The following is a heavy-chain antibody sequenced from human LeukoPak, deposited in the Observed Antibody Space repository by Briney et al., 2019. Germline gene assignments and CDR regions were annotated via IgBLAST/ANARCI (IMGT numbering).Heavy chain of an antibody. Sequence: LSLTCVAFGFTFRYYAIEWVRQASRKCLEAVPIISYDGSNKYYSGSVKGQVTTSMDTSKSALYLQWDSLRAGDTAVYYCARQGATGSGYFDYWGQGTLVTVSS. CDR3: ARQGATGSGYFDY. CDR2: ISYDGSNK. D-gene: IGHD3-10*01. CDR1: GFTFRYYA. J-gene: IGHJ4*02. V-gene: IGHV3-30*16.